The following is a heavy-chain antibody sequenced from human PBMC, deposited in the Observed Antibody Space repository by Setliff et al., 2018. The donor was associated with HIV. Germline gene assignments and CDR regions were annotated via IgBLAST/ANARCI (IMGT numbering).Heavy chain of an antibody. CDR3: ARVQMASAAFDF. CDR2: IYFTGSS. CDR1: GGSISTYY. Sequence: PSETLSLTCTVSGGSISTYYWSWIRQPPGKGLEWIGSIYFTGSSDNNPSLKSRVTLSVDTSKHQFSLKLSSVTAADTAVYYCARVQMASAAFDFCGQGTMVTVSS. J-gene: IGHJ3*01. V-gene: IGHV4-59*01.